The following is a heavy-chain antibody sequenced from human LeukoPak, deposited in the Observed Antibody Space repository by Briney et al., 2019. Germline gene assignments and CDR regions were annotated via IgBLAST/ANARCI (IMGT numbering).Heavy chain of an antibody. CDR3: AKPQLGATYYYFGY. CDR2: ISGSGGST. D-gene: IGHD1-26*01. V-gene: IGHV3-23*01. Sequence: GGSLRLSCAASGFTFSSYAMGWVRQAPGKGLEWVSAISGSGGSTYYADSVKGRFTISRDNSKSTLYLQMNSLRAEDTAVYYCAKPQLGATYYYFGYWGQGTLVTVSS. J-gene: IGHJ4*02. CDR1: GFTFSSYA.